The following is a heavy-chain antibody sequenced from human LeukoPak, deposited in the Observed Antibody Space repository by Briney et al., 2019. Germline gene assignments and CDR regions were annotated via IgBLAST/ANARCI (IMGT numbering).Heavy chain of an antibody. D-gene: IGHD5-18*01. J-gene: IGHJ4*02. V-gene: IGHV3-74*01. CDR2: INGDGSNT. Sequence: GGSLRLSCAASGFIFSNYWVHWVRQAPGKGLVWVSRINGDGSNTIYADSVKGRFTISRDNAKNTLYLQMNSLTAEDTAVYYCARQYSYGHDYWGQGTLVTVSS. CDR3: ARQYSYGHDY. CDR1: GFIFSNYW.